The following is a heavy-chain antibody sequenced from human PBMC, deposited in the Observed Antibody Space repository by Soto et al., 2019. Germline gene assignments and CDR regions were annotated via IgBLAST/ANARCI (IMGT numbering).Heavy chain of an antibody. CDR1: GGSFSGHY. J-gene: IGHJ3*02. D-gene: IGHD1-26*01. V-gene: IGHV4-34*01. CDR2: INHSGST. Sequence: PSETLSLTCAVYGGSFSGHYWSWIRQPPGKGLEWIGEINHSGSTNYNPSLKSRVTISVDTSKNQFSLKLSSVTAADTAVYYCARARYSGSYYNAFDIWGQGTMVTVSS. CDR3: ARARYSGSYYNAFDI.